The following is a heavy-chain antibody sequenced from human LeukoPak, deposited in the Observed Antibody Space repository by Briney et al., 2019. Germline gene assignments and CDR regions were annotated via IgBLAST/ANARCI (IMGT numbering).Heavy chain of an antibody. CDR2: IKPDGSDK. Sequence: GGSLRLSCAASGFTFTTHWMNWVRQAPGGGLEWLANIKPDGSDKYYVDSVMGRFTISRDNAKNLVYLQMNSLRTEDTAVYYCSGRSGFSSIYWGQRTQVVVSS. D-gene: IGHD6-19*01. J-gene: IGHJ4*02. V-gene: IGHV3-7*01. CDR3: SGRSGFSSIY. CDR1: GFTFTTHW.